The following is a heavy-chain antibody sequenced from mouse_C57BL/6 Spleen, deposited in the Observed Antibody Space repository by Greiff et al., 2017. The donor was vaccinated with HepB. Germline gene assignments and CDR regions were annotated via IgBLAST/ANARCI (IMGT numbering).Heavy chain of an antibody. CDR3: ARYSNWYFDV. J-gene: IGHJ1*03. D-gene: IGHD2-5*01. Sequence: VQLQQSGPELVKPGASVKISCKASGYSFTSYYIHWVKQRPGQGLEWIGWIYPGSGNTKYNEKFKGKATLTADTSSSTAYMQLSSLTSEDSAVYYCARYSNWYFDVWGTGTTVTVSS. V-gene: IGHV1-66*01. CDR1: GYSFTSYY. CDR2: IYPGSGNT.